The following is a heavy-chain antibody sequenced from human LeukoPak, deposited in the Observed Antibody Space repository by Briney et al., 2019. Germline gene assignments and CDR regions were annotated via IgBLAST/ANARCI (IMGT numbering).Heavy chain of an antibody. CDR3: ARIRLGYCSGGSCYSKYYYYGMDV. D-gene: IGHD2-15*01. V-gene: IGHV3-21*01. J-gene: IGHJ6*04. Sequence: PGGSLRLSCAASGFTFSSYSMNWVRQAPGKRLEWVSSISSSSYIYYADSVKGRFTISRDNAKNSLYLQMNSLRAEDTAVYYCARIRLGYCSGGSCYSKYYYYGMDVWGKGTTVTVSS. CDR1: GFTFSSYS. CDR2: ISSSSYI.